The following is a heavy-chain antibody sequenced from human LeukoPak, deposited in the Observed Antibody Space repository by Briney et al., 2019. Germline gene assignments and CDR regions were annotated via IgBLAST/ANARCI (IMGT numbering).Heavy chain of an antibody. D-gene: IGHD6-6*01. CDR3: ARKYSSSSGNWFDP. J-gene: IGHJ5*02. CDR2: IHYSGST. Sequence: SETLSLICTVSGGSISSYYWSWIRQPPGKGLEWIGYIHYSGSTNYNPSLKSRVTISVDTSNNRFSLKLSSVTAADAAVYYCARKYSSSSGNWFDPWGQGTLVTVSS. CDR1: GGSISSYY. V-gene: IGHV4-59*01.